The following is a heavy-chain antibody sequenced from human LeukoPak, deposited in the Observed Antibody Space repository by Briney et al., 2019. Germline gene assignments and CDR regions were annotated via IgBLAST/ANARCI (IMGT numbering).Heavy chain of an antibody. Sequence: GESLKISCKGSGYSFTSYWISWVRQMPGKGLEWMGRIDPSDSCTNYSPSFQGHVTISADKSISTAYPQWSSLKASDTAMYYCARQPKWLRFFPKFPDYWGQGTLVTVSS. CDR1: GYSFTSYW. V-gene: IGHV5-10-1*01. D-gene: IGHD5-12*01. CDR2: IDPSDSCT. J-gene: IGHJ4*02. CDR3: ARQPKWLRFFPKFPDY.